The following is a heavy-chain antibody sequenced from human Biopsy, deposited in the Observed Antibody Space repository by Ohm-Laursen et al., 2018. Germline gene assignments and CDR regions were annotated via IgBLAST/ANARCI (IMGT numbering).Heavy chain of an antibody. Sequence: SQTLSLTCAVYGLSFSDYYWTWIRQHPGKGLAWIGYIYYSGTTYYNPSLKSLVTISVDTSKNQFSLKLNSVTAADAAVYYCARRPYGGTRYWYFDLWGRGTLVTVSS. CDR1: GLSFSDYY. CDR2: IYYSGTT. V-gene: IGHV4-31*01. CDR3: ARRPYGGTRYWYFDL. D-gene: IGHD4-23*01. J-gene: IGHJ2*01.